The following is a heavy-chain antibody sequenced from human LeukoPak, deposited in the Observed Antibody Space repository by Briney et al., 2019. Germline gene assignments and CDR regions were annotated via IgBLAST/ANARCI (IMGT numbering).Heavy chain of an antibody. V-gene: IGHV3-21*04. CDR3: AITTSWLPNTFDI. CDR1: GFTFSSYS. J-gene: IGHJ3*02. Sequence: GGSLRPSCAASGFTFSSYSMNWVRQAPGKGLEWVSSISSSSSYIYYADSVKGRFTISRDNAKNSLYLQMDSLRAEDTAVYYCAITTSWLPNTFDIWGQGTMVTVSS. D-gene: IGHD2-2*01. CDR2: ISSSSSYI.